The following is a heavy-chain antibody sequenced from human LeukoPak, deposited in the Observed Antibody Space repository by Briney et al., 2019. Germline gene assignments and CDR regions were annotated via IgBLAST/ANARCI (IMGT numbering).Heavy chain of an antibody. CDR2: IYITGST. CDR3: ARQTGSGLFILP. D-gene: IGHD3/OR15-3a*01. V-gene: IGHV4-4*07. CDR1: GGSISNYC. J-gene: IGHJ4*02. Sequence: SETLSLTCTVSGGSISNYCWSWIRQSAGKGLEWIGRIYITGSTNYNPSLKSRVSMSLDTSKNQLSLKLSSVTAADTAVYYCARQTGSGLFILPGGQGTLVTVSS.